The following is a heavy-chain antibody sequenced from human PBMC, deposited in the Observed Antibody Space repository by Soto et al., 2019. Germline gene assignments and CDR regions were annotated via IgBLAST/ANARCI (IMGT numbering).Heavy chain of an antibody. V-gene: IGHV4-59*08. J-gene: IGHJ5*02. CDR1: GGSISSYY. CDR3: ARRNDFWSGGVGNWFDP. Sequence: SETLSLTCTVSGGSISSYYWSWIRQPPGKGLEWIGYIYYSGSTNYNPSLKSRITISVDTSKNQFSLKLSSVTAADTAVYYCARRNDFWSGGVGNWFDPWGQGTLVTVSS. CDR2: IYYSGST. D-gene: IGHD3-3*01.